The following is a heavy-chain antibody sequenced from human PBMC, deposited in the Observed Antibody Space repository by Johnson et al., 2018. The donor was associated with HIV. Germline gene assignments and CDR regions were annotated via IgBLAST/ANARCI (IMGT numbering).Heavy chain of an antibody. CDR2: ISSSGSTI. CDR1: GFTFSDYY. D-gene: IGHD3-22*01. Sequence: QVQLMESGGGLVQPGGSLRLSCAASGFTFSDYYMSWIRQAPGKGLEWISYISSSGSTIYYADSVKGRFTISRDNSKNTLYLQMNSLRAEDTAVYYCAKPRFYDSSGYSGFDIWGQGTMVTVSS. V-gene: IGHV3-11*01. CDR3: AKPRFYDSSGYSGFDI. J-gene: IGHJ3*02.